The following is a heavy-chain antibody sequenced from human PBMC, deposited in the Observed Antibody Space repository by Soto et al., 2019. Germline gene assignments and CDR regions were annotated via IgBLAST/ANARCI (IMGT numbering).Heavy chain of an antibody. CDR3: VRVYRYDHNDY. V-gene: IGHV3-7*02. Sequence: GGSLRLSCAASGFSLINFWMAWVSQTGKGLEWVANINSDGSGKYYVDSVEGRFTISRDNAKNSLYLEMNSLRVEDSAVYYCVRVYRYDHNDYWGHGAQVTVSS. J-gene: IGHJ4*01. D-gene: IGHD3-16*02. CDR2: INSDGSGK. CDR1: GFSLINFW.